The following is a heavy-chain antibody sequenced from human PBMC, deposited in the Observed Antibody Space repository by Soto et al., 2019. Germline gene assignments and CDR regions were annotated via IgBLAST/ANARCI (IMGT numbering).Heavy chain of an antibody. V-gene: IGHV3-23*01. J-gene: IGHJ4*02. CDR3: ARRGSGSYYDY. CDR2: ISGSGGST. CDR1: GFTFSSYA. D-gene: IGHD1-26*01. Sequence: EVQLLESGGGLVQPGGSLRLSCAASGFTFSSYAMGWVRQAPGEGLEWVSAISGSGGSTYYADSVKGRFTISRDNSKNTVYLQMNSLRGEDTAVYYCARRGSGSYYDYWGQGTLVTVSS.